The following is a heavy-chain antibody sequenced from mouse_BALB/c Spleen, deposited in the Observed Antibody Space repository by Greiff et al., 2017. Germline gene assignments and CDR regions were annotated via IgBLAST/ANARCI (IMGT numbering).Heavy chain of an antibody. CDR3: ARGGTMGGGWFAY. Sequence: EVKLQESGPELVKPGASVKMSCKASGYTFTSYVMHWVKQKPGQGLEWIGYINPYNDGTKYNEKFKGKATLTSDKSSSTAYMELSSLTSEDSAVYYCARGGTMGGGWFAYWGQGTLVTVSA. CDR1: GYTFTSYV. J-gene: IGHJ3*01. D-gene: IGHD1-1*02. V-gene: IGHV1-14*01. CDR2: INPYNDGT.